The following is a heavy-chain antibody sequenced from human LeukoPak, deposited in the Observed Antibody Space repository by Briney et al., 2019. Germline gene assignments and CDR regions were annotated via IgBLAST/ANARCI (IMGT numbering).Heavy chain of an antibody. J-gene: IGHJ5*02. CDR3: ARAGGRSWFDP. CDR1: GYTFTGYY. CDR2: INPNSGDT. Sequence: ASVKVSCKASGYTFTGYYMHWVRQAPGQGLEWMGWINPNSGDTNYAQKFQGRVTMTRDTPISTAYMELSRLRSDDTAVYCCARAGGRSWFDPWGQGTLVTVSS. V-gene: IGHV1-2*02.